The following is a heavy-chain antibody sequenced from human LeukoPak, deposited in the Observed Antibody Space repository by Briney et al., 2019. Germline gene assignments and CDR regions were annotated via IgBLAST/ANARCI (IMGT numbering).Heavy chain of an antibody. J-gene: IGHJ4*02. Sequence: MTSETLSLTCAVYGGSFSGYYWSWIRQPPGKGLEWIGYIYYSGSTNYNPSLKSRVTISVDTSKNQFSLKLSSVTAADTAVYYCARLSTRGYYDSSGYSLLYWGQGTLVTVSS. CDR2: IYYSGST. CDR1: GGSFSGYY. D-gene: IGHD3-22*01. V-gene: IGHV4-59*08. CDR3: ARLSTRGYYDSSGYSLLY.